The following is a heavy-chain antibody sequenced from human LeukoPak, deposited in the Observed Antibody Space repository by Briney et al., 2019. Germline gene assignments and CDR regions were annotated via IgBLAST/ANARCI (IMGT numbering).Heavy chain of an antibody. CDR3: ARGSGSGSYYLFDY. D-gene: IGHD3-10*01. CDR1: GXSISSYY. V-gene: IGHV4-59*01. CDR2: IYYSGST. Sequence: SETLSLTCTISGXSISSYYWSWIRQPPGKGLEWIGYIYYSGSTNYNPSLKSRVTISVDTSKNQFSLKLSSVTAADTAVYYCARGSGSGSYYLFDYWGQGTLVTVSS. J-gene: IGHJ4*02.